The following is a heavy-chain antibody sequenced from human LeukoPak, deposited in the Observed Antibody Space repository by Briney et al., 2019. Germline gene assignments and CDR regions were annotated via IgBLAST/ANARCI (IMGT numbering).Heavy chain of an antibody. D-gene: IGHD2-15*01. J-gene: IGHJ6*02. Sequence: ASVKVSCKASGYTFTSYDINWVRQATGQGLEWMGWMNPNSGNTGYAQKFQGRVTMTRNTSISTAYMELSSLRSEDTAVYYCARAYCSGGSCYSGYYYYGMGVWGQGTTVTVSS. V-gene: IGHV1-8*01. CDR2: MNPNSGNT. CDR1: GYTFTSYD. CDR3: ARAYCSGGSCYSGYYYYGMGV.